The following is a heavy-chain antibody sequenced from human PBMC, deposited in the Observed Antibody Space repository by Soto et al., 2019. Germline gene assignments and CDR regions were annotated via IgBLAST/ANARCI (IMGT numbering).Heavy chain of an antibody. CDR1: GFTFSNYY. J-gene: IGHJ4*02. CDR3: ARDLVAPGSFVYFDY. D-gene: IGHD5-12*01. Sequence: VQLVESGGGLVQPGESLRLSCAASGFTFSNYYMTWVRQAPGKGLEWLANMNQDGSETYYVDSVKGRFTISRDNAKSLLYLQMNSLRVEDTAVYYSARDLVAPGSFVYFDYWGQGSLVSVSS. CDR2: MNQDGSET. V-gene: IGHV3-7*05.